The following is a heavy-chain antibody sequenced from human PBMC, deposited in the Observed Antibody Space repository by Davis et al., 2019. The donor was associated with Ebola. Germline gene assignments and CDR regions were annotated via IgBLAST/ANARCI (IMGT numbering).Heavy chain of an antibody. CDR2: INPYSAGT. V-gene: IGHV1-2*06. CDR3: ARGPYGGSYSNY. Sequence: ASVKVSCKASGYKLTDYVMHWVRQAPGQGLEWMGRINPYSAGTKYAQKFQGRVTMTTDTSISTGYMELSGLTSGDTAVYYCARGPYGGSYSNYWGQGTLVTVSS. J-gene: IGHJ4*02. D-gene: IGHD1-26*01. CDR1: GYKLTDYV.